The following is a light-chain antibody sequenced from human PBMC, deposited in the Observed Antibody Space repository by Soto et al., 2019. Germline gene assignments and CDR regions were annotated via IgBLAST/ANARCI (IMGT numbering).Light chain of an antibody. CDR2: MVS. CDR3: TSPTPGSLYV. CDR1: SGDVGNYNY. V-gene: IGLV2-14*01. J-gene: IGLJ1*01. Sequence: QSALTQPASVSGSPGQSNTISCTGTSGDVGNYNYVSWYQQYPGRVPKLLIYMVSNRPSGVSNRFSGSKSGNTASLTISGLQAQDEADYFCTSPTPGSLYVFGTGTKVTV.